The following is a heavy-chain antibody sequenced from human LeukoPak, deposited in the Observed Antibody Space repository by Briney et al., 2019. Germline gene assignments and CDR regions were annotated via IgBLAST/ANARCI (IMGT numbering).Heavy chain of an antibody. D-gene: IGHD3-22*01. CDR1: GYTFTSYY. Sequence: GASVKVSCKASGYTFTSYYMHWVRQAPGQGLEWMGIINPSGGSTSYAQKFQGRVTMTRDTSTSTVYMELSSLRSEDTAVYYCAIDTYYYDSSGLEGSVYLGCFDYWGQGTLVTVSS. J-gene: IGHJ4*02. CDR2: INPSGGST. CDR3: AIDTYYYDSSGLEGSVYLGCFDY. V-gene: IGHV1-46*01.